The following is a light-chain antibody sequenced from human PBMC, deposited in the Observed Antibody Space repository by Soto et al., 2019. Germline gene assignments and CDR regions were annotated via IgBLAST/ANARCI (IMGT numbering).Light chain of an antibody. J-gene: IGLJ1*01. CDR1: SSDVGAYNF. CDR2: EVS. CDR3: SSHGGSYTSSV. V-gene: IGLV2-14*01. Sequence: QSVLTQPASVSGSPGQSITISCTGTSSDVGAYNFVSWYQRHPGKAPKLIIHEVSNRPSGVSNRFSGSKSGNTASLTISGLQAEDEADYYCSSHGGSYTSSVFGTGTKVT.